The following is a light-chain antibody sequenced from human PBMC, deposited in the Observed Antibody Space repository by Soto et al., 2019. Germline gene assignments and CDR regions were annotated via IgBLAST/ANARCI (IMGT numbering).Light chain of an antibody. Sequence: EIVLTQSPGTLSSSPGERATLSCRASQSIENRYFAWYQHQPGQAPRLLIYATSSRATGIPDRFGGSGSGTDFTLTINRLEPEDFAVYYCQQYFASSWTFGQGTKVDIK. V-gene: IGKV3-20*01. CDR1: QSIENRY. CDR2: ATS. CDR3: QQYFASSWT. J-gene: IGKJ1*01.